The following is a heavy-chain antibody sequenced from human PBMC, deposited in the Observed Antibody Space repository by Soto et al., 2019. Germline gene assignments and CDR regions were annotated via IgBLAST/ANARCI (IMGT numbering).Heavy chain of an antibody. Sequence: EVQLLESGGGLVQPGGSLRLSCAASGFTFSSYGMTWVRQAPGKGLEWVSFSSATGAGTYYADSVKGRFTISRDKSKNTLYLQMTSLGADDTDVYYCAKDRRAGGNYGFYSDFWGQGALVIVSS. CDR1: GFTFSSYG. CDR3: AKDRRAGGNYGFYSDF. J-gene: IGHJ4*02. D-gene: IGHD1-7*01. CDR2: SSATGAGT. V-gene: IGHV3-23*01.